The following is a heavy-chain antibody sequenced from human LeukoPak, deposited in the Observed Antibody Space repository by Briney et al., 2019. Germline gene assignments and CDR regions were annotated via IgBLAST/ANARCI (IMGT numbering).Heavy chain of an antibody. D-gene: IGHD3-9*01. V-gene: IGHV1-69*05. J-gene: IGHJ6*03. CDR3: ASANYDILTGYSPYYYYMDV. CDR2: IIPIFGTA. Sequence: GASVTVSCKASGGTFSSYAISWVRQAPGQGLEWMGGIIPIFGTANYAQKFQGRVTITTDESTSTAYMELSSLRSEDTAVYYCASANYDILTGYSPYYYYMDVWGKGTTVTVSS. CDR1: GGTFSSYA.